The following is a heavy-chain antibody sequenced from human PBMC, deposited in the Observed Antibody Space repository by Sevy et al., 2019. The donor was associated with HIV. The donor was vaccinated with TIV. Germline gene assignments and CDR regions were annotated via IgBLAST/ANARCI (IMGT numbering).Heavy chain of an antibody. Sequence: SETLSLTCTVSGGSISSGGYYWSWIRQHPGKGLEWIGYIYYSGSTYYNPSLKSRVTISVDTSKNQFSLKLSSVTAADTAVYYCGTGSLRLGELSLGQGTLVTVSS. J-gene: IGHJ5*02. D-gene: IGHD3-16*01. V-gene: IGHV4-31*03. CDR2: IYYSGST. CDR1: GGSISSGGYY. CDR3: GTGSLRLGELS.